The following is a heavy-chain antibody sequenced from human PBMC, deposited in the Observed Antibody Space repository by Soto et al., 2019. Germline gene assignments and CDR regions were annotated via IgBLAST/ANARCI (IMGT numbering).Heavy chain of an antibody. J-gene: IGHJ4*02. CDR1: GYTFTSYD. CDR2: MDPNSGNT. Sequence: GASVKVSCKASGYTFTSYDINWVRQATGQGLEWMGWMDPNSGNTGYAQKFQGRVTMTRNTSISTAYMELSSLRSEDTAVYYCARDTGIAVAAFDYWGQGTLVTVSS. V-gene: IGHV1-8*01. CDR3: ARDTGIAVAAFDY. D-gene: IGHD6-19*01.